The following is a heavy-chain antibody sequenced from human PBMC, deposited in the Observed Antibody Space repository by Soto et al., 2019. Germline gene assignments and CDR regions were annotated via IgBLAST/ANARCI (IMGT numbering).Heavy chain of an antibody. CDR1: GFSFNTSG. J-gene: IGHJ6*02. Sequence: GGSLRLSCAASGFSFNTSGMHWARQAPGKGLEWVAVIAFDGSQEFYGDSVRGRFTISRDNSKNTLFLQMKSLTPKDTAVYYCATKVRVTNYLYYGMDVWGQGTTVTVSS. CDR3: ATKVRVTNYLYYGMDV. V-gene: IGHV3-30*03. CDR2: IAFDGSQE. D-gene: IGHD2-21*02.